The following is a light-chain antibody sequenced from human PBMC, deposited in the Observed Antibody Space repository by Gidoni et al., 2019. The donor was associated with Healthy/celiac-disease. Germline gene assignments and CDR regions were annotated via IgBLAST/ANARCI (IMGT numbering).Light chain of an antibody. CDR3: QQEGT. V-gene: IGKV3D-11*01. CDR2: DAS. J-gene: IGKJ3*01. Sequence: EIVLTQSPATLSLSPGERATLSCRASQGVSSYLAWYQQKPGQAPRLLIYDASNRATGIPARFSGSGPGTDFTLTISSLEPEDFAVYYCQQEGTFGPGTKVDIK. CDR1: QGVSSY.